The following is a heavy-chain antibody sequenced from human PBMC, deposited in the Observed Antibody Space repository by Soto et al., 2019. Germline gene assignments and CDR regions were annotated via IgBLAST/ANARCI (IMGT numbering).Heavy chain of an antibody. D-gene: IGHD4-4*01. Sequence: GASVKVSCKASGYTFTSYGISWVRQAPGQGLEWMGWISAYNCNTNYAQKLQGRVTMTTDTSTSTAYMELRSLRSDDTAVYYCARFAVTTFHYYMDVWGKGTTVTVSS. CDR2: ISAYNCNT. CDR3: ARFAVTTFHYYMDV. J-gene: IGHJ6*03. V-gene: IGHV1-18*01. CDR1: GYTFTSYG.